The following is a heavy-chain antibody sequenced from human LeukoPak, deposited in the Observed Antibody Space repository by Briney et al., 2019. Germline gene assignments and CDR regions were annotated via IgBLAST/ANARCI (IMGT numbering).Heavy chain of an antibody. V-gene: IGHV3-43D*04. J-gene: IGHJ4*02. CDR2: ISWDGGST. Sequence: GGSLRLSCAASGFTFDDYAMHWVRQAPGKGLEWVSLISWDGGSTYYADSVKGRFTISRDNSRNSLYLQMNSLRAEDTALYYCAKAGSGYSVYYFDYWGQGTLVTVSS. D-gene: IGHD3-22*01. CDR1: GFTFDDYA. CDR3: AKAGSGYSVYYFDY.